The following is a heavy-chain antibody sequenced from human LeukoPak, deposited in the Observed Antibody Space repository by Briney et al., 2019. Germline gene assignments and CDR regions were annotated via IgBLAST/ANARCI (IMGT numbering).Heavy chain of an antibody. J-gene: IGHJ4*02. Sequence: GGSLRLSCAASGFTFSSYAMHWVRQAPGKGLEWVAVISYDGSNKYYADSVKGRFTISRDNSKNTLYLQMNSLRAEDTAVYYCARDRHLLLWFGELLSPPDYWGQGTLVTVSS. CDR2: ISYDGSNK. D-gene: IGHD3-10*01. CDR3: ARDRHLLLWFGELLSPPDY. V-gene: IGHV3-30-3*01. CDR1: GFTFSSYA.